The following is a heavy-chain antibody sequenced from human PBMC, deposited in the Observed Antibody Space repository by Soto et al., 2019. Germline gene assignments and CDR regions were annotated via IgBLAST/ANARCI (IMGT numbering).Heavy chain of an antibody. CDR2: ISYDGSNK. D-gene: IGHD3-10*01. CDR3: ARDKAGGITMVRGVISNWFGP. J-gene: IGHJ5*02. CDR1: GFTFSSYA. V-gene: IGHV3-30-3*01. Sequence: GGSLRLSCAASGFTFSSYAMHWVRQAPGKGLEWVAVISYDGSNKYYADSVKGRFTISRDNSKNTLYLQMNSLRAEDTAVYYCARDKAGGITMVRGVISNWFGPCGQRPLVTVP.